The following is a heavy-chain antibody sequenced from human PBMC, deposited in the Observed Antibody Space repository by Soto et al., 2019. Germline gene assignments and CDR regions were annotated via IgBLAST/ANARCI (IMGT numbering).Heavy chain of an antibody. D-gene: IGHD3-10*01. J-gene: IGHJ5*01. CDR1: GGSIRSYY. V-gene: IGHV4-39*01. Sequence: PSETLSLTCTVSGGSIRSYYWGWIRQPPGKGLEWIGGIYYSGTTFYSPSLKSRVIISVDTSKNQFSLKLTSVTAADTAMYYCARQNGSFRSWFDSWGQGTLVTVSS. CDR3: ARQNGSFRSWFDS. CDR2: IYYSGTT.